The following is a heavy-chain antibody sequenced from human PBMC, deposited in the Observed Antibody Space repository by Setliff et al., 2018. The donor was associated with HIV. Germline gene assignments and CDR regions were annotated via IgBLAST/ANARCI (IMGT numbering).Heavy chain of an antibody. V-gene: IGHV4-59*12. CDR2: IYFTGSS. Sequence: PSETLSLTCTVSGGSISTYYWSWIRQPPGKGLEWIGSIYFTGSSDNNPSLKSRVTLSVDTSKHQFSLKLSSVTAADSAVYYCARVFPPIRGAPFGTPPGAFDIWGQGTMVTVSS. D-gene: IGHD2-15*01. CDR3: ARVFPPIRGAPFGTPPGAFDI. J-gene: IGHJ3*02. CDR1: GGSISTYY.